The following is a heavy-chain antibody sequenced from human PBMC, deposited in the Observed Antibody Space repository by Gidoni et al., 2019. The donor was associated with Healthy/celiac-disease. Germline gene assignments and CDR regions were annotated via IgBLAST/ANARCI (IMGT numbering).Heavy chain of an antibody. J-gene: IGHJ4*02. CDR3: ARDPSSGWTDDY. CDR2: ISSSSSYI. D-gene: IGHD6-19*01. V-gene: IGHV3-21*01. Sequence: EVQLVESGGGLVKPGGSLRLSCAASGFTFSSYSMNWVRQAPGKGLEWVSSISSSSSYIYYADSVKGRFTISRDNAKNSLYLQMNSLRAEDTAVYYCARDPSSGWTDDYWGQGTLVTVSS. CDR1: GFTFSSYS.